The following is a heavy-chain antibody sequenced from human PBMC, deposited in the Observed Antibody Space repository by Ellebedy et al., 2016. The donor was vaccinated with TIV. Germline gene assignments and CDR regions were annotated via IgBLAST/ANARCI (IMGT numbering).Heavy chain of an antibody. CDR1: GGSISSSSSY. V-gene: IGHV4-39*01. J-gene: IGHJ3*02. CDR2: IYYSGST. CDR3: ASSGYYPNHDAFDI. Sequence: SETLSLXXTVSGGSISSSSSYWGWIRQPPGKGLEWIGGIYYSGSTYYNPSLKSRVTISVDTSKNQFSLKLSSVTAADTAVYYCASSGYYPNHDAFDIWGQGTMVTVSS. D-gene: IGHD3-22*01.